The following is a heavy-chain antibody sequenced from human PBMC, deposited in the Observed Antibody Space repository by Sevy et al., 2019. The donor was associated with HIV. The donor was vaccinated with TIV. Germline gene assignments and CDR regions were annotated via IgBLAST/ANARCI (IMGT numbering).Heavy chain of an antibody. CDR3: AHETFGRFES. D-gene: IGHD3-16*01. Sequence: GGSLRLSCAASGFTFSANWMIWVRQAPGKGLEWVANIKADGSDKHYVDSVEGRFTISTDNAKNLLFLQMNSMRVEDTAVYYCAHETFGRFESWGQGTLVTVSS. CDR1: GFTFSANW. J-gene: IGHJ4*02. CDR2: IKADGSDK. V-gene: IGHV3-7*01.